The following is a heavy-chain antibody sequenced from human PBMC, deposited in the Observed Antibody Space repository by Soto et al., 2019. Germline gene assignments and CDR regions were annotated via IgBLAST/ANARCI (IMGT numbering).Heavy chain of an antibody. J-gene: IGHJ3*02. V-gene: IGHV3-21*01. Sequence: HGGSLRLSCATSGFTFSSYTMSWVRQAPGKGLEWVSFISSSSSDIYYSDSAKRRFTISRDNAKNSLYLHMTSLRAEDTAIYYCARGSAAPGTTALQIWGQGTMVTVSS. CDR1: GFTFSSYT. D-gene: IGHD6-13*01. CDR2: ISSSSSDI. CDR3: ARGSAAPGTTALQI.